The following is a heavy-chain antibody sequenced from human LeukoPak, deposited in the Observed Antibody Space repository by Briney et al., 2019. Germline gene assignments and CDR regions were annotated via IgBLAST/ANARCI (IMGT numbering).Heavy chain of an antibody. Sequence: GGSLRLSCAASGFTFSTYGMNWVRQAPGEGLEWVSYINLNSRTIDYADSVRGRFTISRDNAKSSLYLQMNSLRAEDTAVYYCARGGAARPDYWGQGTLVTVFS. CDR1: GFTFSTYG. CDR2: INLNSRTI. CDR3: ARGGAARPDY. J-gene: IGHJ4*02. V-gene: IGHV3-48*01. D-gene: IGHD6-6*01.